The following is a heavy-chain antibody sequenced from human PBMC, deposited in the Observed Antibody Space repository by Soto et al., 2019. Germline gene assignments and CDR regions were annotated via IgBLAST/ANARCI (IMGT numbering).Heavy chain of an antibody. CDR3: ARPKGGYYSGVDV. Sequence: QLQLQESGPGLVKPSETLSLTCTVSGGSISSNSYYWAWIRQPPGKGLEWIGNIYYSGTTYYNPSLKVRVTISGDTSKNQFSLKLSSVTAADTAVYYCARPKGGYYSGVDVWGQGTTVTVSS. V-gene: IGHV4-39*01. D-gene: IGHD3-16*01. J-gene: IGHJ6*02. CDR2: IYYSGTT. CDR1: GGSISSNSYY.